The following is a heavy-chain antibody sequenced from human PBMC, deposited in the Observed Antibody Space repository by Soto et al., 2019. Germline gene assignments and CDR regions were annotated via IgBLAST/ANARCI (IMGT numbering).Heavy chain of an antibody. D-gene: IGHD2-8*01. CDR1: GYSFTNYW. V-gene: IGHV5-10-1*01. CDR3: ARHPNGFFYGWLES. Sequence: GESLKISCKTSGYSFTNYWISWVRQMPGKGLEWMGRIDPSDSYTDYSPSFQGHVTISADKSSSTAYLQWSSLRASDTAIYYCARHPNGFFYGWLESWGQGTLVTVSS. CDR2: IDPSDSYT. J-gene: IGHJ5*01.